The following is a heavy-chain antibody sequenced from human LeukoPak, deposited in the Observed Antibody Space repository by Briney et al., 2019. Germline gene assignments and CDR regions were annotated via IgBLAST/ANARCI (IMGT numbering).Heavy chain of an antibody. D-gene: IGHD3-3*01. CDR3: ASYDFWSGPPDY. CDR1: GGSISSSSYY. V-gene: IGHV4-39*07. J-gene: IGHJ4*02. Sequence: PSETLSLTCTVSGGSISSSSYYWGWIRQPPGKGLEWIGSIYYSGSTYYNPSLKSRVTISVDTSKNQFSLKLSSVTAADTAVYYCASYDFWSGPPDYWGQGTLVTVSS. CDR2: IYYSGST.